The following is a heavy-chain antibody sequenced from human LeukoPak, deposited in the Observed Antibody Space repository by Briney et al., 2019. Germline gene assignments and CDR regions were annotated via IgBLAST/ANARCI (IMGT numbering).Heavy chain of an antibody. V-gene: IGHV1-69*04. Sequence: ASVKVSCKASGGTFSSYAISWVRQAPGQGLEWMGRIIPILGIANYAQKFQGRVTITADKSTSTAYIELSSLTYDDTAVYYCARAGPRGFGEFPFDYWGQGTLVTVSS. D-gene: IGHD3-10*01. CDR1: GGTFSSYA. CDR2: IIPILGIA. J-gene: IGHJ4*02. CDR3: ARAGPRGFGEFPFDY.